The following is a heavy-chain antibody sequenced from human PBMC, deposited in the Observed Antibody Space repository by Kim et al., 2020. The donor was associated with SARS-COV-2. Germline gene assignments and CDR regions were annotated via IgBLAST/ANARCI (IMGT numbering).Heavy chain of an antibody. V-gene: IGHV4-39*02. J-gene: IGHJ5*02. Sequence: SETLSLTCTVSGGSISSRSYYWGWIHQPPGKGLEWSGSFYYSGITYYNTSLKSRVTISVDTSKNQFSLKLSSVTAADTAVYYCARDTIQNNCFDPWGQGTLVTVSS. D-gene: IGHD3-3*01. CDR1: GGSISSRSYY. CDR2: FYYSGIT. CDR3: ARDTIQNNCFDP.